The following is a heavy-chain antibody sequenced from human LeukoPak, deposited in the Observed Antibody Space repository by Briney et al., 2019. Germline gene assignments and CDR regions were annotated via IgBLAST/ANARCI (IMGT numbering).Heavy chain of an antibody. V-gene: IGHV4-34*01. J-gene: IGHJ4*02. CDR2: ITHSGST. CDR3: ARDLMT. Sequence: PSESLSLTCAVYGGSFSGKNWTWIRRPPGKGLEWIGEITHSGSTYYNPSLKSRVTISVDTSKNQFSLKLNSVTAADTAVYYCARDLMTWGQGTLVTVSS. CDR1: GGSFSGKN.